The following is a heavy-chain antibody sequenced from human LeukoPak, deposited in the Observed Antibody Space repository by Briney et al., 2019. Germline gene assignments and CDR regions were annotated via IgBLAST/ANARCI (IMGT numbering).Heavy chain of an antibody. Sequence: GGSLRLSCAASGFTFSTYSMKWVRQAPGKGLEWVSYISDSSAMYYADSVRGRFTISRENDKNSLFLQMNSLRAEDTAVYYCASLSLGHYWGQGTLVTVSS. D-gene: IGHD6-6*01. CDR3: ASLSLGHY. CDR1: GFTFSTYS. V-gene: IGHV3-48*01. CDR2: ISDSSAM. J-gene: IGHJ4*02.